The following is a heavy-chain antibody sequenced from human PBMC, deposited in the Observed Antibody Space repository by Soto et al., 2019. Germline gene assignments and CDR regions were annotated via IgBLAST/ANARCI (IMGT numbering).Heavy chain of an antibody. J-gene: IGHJ2*01. Sequence: PGGSLRLSCAASGFTFSSYAMSWVRQAPGKGLEWVSAISGSGGSTYYADSVKGRFTISRDNSKNTLYLQMNSLRAEDTAVYYCAKDPYYYDSSGYHDYWYFDLWGRGTLVTVSS. CDR3: AKDPYYYDSSGYHDYWYFDL. CDR2: ISGSGGST. D-gene: IGHD3-22*01. CDR1: GFTFSSYA. V-gene: IGHV3-23*01.